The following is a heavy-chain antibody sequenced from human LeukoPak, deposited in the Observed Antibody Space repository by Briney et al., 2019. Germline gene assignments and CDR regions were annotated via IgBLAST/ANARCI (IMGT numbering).Heavy chain of an antibody. CDR3: ARVRVQYSGYDWEIDY. CDR1: GYTFTSYY. Sequence: GASVKVSCKASGYTFTSYYMHWVRQAPGQGLEWMGWINPNSGGTNYAQKFQGRVTMTRDTSISTAYMELSRLRSDDTAVYYCARVRVQYSGYDWEIDYWGQGTLVTVSS. V-gene: IGHV1-2*02. J-gene: IGHJ4*02. CDR2: INPNSGGT. D-gene: IGHD5-12*01.